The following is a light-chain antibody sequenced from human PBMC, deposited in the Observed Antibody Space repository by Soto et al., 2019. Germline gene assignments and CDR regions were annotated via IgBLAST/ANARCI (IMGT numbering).Light chain of an antibody. J-gene: IGKJ1*01. CDR2: GAS. Sequence: EIVMTQSPATLSVSPGERATLSCRASQSVSSDLAWYQQKPGQAPRLLIYGASTRATGIPARFSGSGSGTEFTLTISSLQPEDFATYYCQQHGSSPPRTFGQGTKVDI. CDR1: QSVSSD. CDR3: QQHGSSPPRT. V-gene: IGKV3-15*01.